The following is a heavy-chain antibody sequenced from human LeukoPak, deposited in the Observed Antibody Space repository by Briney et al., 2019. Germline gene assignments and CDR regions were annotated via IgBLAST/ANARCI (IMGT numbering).Heavy chain of an antibody. V-gene: IGHV4-34*01. J-gene: IGHJ6*02. Sequence: SETLSLTCAVYGGSFSGYYWSWIRQPPGKGLEWIGEINHSGSTNYNPSLKSRVTISVDTSKNQFSLKLSSVTAADTAVYYCAHKGYSSSSDYYYCGMDVWGQGTTVTVSS. CDR3: AHKGYSSSSDYYYCGMDV. CDR2: INHSGST. CDR1: GGSFSGYY. D-gene: IGHD6-6*01.